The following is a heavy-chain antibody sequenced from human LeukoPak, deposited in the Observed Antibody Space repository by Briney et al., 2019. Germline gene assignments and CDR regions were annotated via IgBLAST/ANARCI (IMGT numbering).Heavy chain of an antibody. CDR1: GFTFSSYS. J-gene: IGHJ4*02. D-gene: IGHD3-9*01. CDR3: ARDDDMFTDYTHGDY. Sequence: PGGSLRLPCVASGFTFSSYSMTWFRQAPGKGLEWVSYISGTSYSIYYADSVKGRFTISRDNAKNSLYLQMNSLRDEDTAVYFCARDDDMFTDYTHGDYWGQGTLVTVSS. V-gene: IGHV3-48*02. CDR2: ISGTSYSI.